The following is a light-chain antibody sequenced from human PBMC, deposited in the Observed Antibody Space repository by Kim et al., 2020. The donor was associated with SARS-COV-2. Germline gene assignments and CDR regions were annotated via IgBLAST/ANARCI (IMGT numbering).Light chain of an antibody. CDR2: DAT. V-gene: IGKV3-15*01. Sequence: PGERATLSCRASQTINNRLVWYQHKPGQAPRLLIYDATTRATGVPARYVGSGSETDFTLTISSLQSEDFAVYYCQQSNDWPPLTFGQGTKVDIK. CDR1: QTINNR. J-gene: IGKJ1*01. CDR3: QQSNDWPPLT.